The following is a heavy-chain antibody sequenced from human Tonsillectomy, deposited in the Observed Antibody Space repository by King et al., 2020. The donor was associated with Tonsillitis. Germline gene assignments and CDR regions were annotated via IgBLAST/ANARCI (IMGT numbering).Heavy chain of an antibody. J-gene: IGHJ4*02. CDR3: SIGGGYSNEGGARDSFDY. CDR2: INPNSGAT. V-gene: IGHV1-2*02. CDR1: GYAFTGYY. Sequence: QLVQSGAEVKKPGASVKVSCKASGYAFTGYYMHWVRQAPGQGLEWMGWINPNSGATTYAQNFQGRVTMTRDTSISTAYMELSRLRSDDTAVYYCSIGGGYSNEGGARDSFDYWGQGTLVTVSS. D-gene: IGHD3-10*01.